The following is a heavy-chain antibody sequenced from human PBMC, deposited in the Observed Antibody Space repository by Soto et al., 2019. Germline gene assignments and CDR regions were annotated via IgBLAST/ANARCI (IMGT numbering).Heavy chain of an antibody. Sequence: ASVKVSCKASGYTFTSYGISWVLQAPGQGLEWMGWISAYNGNTNYAQKLQGRVTMTTDTSTSTAYMELRSLRSDDTAVYYCAIIAVAEQYYYYYGMDVWGQGTTVTVSS. CDR1: GYTFTSYG. V-gene: IGHV1-18*01. CDR3: AIIAVAEQYYYYYGMDV. J-gene: IGHJ6*02. CDR2: ISAYNGNT. D-gene: IGHD6-19*01.